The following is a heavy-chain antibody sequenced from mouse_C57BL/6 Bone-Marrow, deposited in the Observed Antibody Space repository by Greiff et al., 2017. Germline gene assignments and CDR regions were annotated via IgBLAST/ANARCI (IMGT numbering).Heavy chain of an antibody. CDR1: GYTFTSYG. D-gene: IGHD2-2*01. V-gene: IGHV1-81*01. CDR3: ARCWLPLDY. CDR2: IYPRSGNT. J-gene: IGHJ2*01. Sequence: QVQLQQSGAELARPGASVKLSCKASGYTFTSYGISWVKQRTGQGLEWIGEIYPRSGNTYYNEKFKGKATLTADKSSSTAYMDLLSLTSEYSAVYFCARCWLPLDYWGQGTTLTVSS.